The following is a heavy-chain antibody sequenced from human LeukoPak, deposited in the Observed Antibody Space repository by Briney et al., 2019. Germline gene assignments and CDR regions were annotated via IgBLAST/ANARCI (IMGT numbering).Heavy chain of an antibody. CDR1: GFIFSDFG. CDR3: AKHGLRSGTYVIDY. Sequence: GGSLRLSCAASGFIFSDFGIHWDRQAPGKGLEWVTFIRNDGSDKYYTDSVRGRFTISRDNSKTTVYLQMNSLRVEDTAIYYCAKHGLRSGTYVIDYWGQGTLVTVSS. CDR2: IRNDGSDK. J-gene: IGHJ4*02. V-gene: IGHV3-30*02. D-gene: IGHD3-16*01.